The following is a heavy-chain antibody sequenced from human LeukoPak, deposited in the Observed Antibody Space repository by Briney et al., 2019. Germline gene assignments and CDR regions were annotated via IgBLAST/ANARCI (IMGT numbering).Heavy chain of an antibody. CDR1: GFTFSSYG. J-gene: IGHJ4*02. V-gene: IGHV3-30*18. CDR2: ISYDGSNK. Sequence: GRSLRLSCAASGFTFSSYGMHWVRQAPGKGLEWVAVISYDGSNKYYADSVKGRFTISRDNSKNTLYLQMISLRAEDTAVYCAKAAVRSSGYYYFDYWGQGTQVTVSS. D-gene: IGHD3-22*01. CDR3: AKAAVRSSGYYYFDY.